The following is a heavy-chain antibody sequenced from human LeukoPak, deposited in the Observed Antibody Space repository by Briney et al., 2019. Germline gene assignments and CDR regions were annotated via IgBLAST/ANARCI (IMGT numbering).Heavy chain of an antibody. Sequence: GGSLRLSCVGSGFSFRSHWVNWVRQSPGKGLEWVANIKPDGSDKYYVDPARGRFTVSRDNAKNSAFPQMNSLRAEDTAIYYCATISAQTFDIWGQGTLVSVSS. CDR2: IKPDGSDK. CDR3: ATISAQTFDI. D-gene: IGHD5-24*01. J-gene: IGHJ3*02. V-gene: IGHV3-7*01. CDR1: GFSFRSHW.